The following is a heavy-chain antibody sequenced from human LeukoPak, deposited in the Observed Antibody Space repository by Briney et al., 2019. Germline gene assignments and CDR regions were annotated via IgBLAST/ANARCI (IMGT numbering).Heavy chain of an antibody. CDR1: GYSFTNYW. D-gene: IGHD3-10*01. CDR3: ARRYYGSGSYYNRFDP. V-gene: IGHV5-51*01. CDR2: IYPGDSDT. J-gene: IGHJ5*02. Sequence: GESLKISCKGFGYSFTNYWIGWVRQMPGKGLEWMGIIYPGDSDTRYSPSFQGQVTISADKSISAAYLQWSSLKASDTAMYYCARRYYGSGSYYNRFDPWGQGTLVTVSS.